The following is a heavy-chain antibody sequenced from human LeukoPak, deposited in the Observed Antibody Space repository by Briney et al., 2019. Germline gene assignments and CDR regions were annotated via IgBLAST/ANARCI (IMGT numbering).Heavy chain of an antibody. J-gene: IGHJ4*02. V-gene: IGHV4-34*01. D-gene: IGHD4-11*01. CDR1: GGSFSGYY. Sequence: SETLSLTCAVYGGSFSGYYWSWIRQPPGKGLEWIGEINHSGSTNYNPSLKSRVTISVDTSKNQFSLKLSSVTAADTAVYYCARGVDGGLHDYLGQGTLVTVSS. CDR2: INHSGST. CDR3: ARGVDGGLHDY.